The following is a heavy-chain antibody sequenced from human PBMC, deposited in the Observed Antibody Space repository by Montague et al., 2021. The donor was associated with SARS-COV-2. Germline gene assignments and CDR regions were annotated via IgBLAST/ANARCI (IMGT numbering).Heavy chain of an antibody. Sequence: SETLSLTCTVSGGSISSYYWSWIRQPPGKGLEWIGYIFYSGSTNYNPSLKSGVTISVDTSKNQFSLKLSSVTAADTAVYYCAREVRYYYDSSGTGAFDIWGQGTMVTVSS. CDR2: IFYSGST. J-gene: IGHJ3*02. V-gene: IGHV4-59*01. CDR1: GGSISSYY. CDR3: AREVRYYYDSSGTGAFDI. D-gene: IGHD3-22*01.